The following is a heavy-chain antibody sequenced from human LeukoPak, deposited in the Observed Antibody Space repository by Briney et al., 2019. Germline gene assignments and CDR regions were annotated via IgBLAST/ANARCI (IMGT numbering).Heavy chain of an antibody. V-gene: IGHV1-2*02. CDR3: ARAGDYYYYYMDV. J-gene: IGHJ6*03. D-gene: IGHD7-27*01. CDR2: INPNSGGT. CDR1: GYTFTGYY. Sequence: VASVKVSCKASGYTFTGYYMHWVRQAPGQGLEWMGWINPNSGGTNYAQKFQGRVTMTRDTSISTAYMELSRLRSDDTAVYYCARAGDYYYYYMDVWGKGTTVTVSS.